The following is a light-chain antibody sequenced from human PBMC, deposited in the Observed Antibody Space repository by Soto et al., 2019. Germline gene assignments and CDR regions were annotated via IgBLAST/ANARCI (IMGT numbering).Light chain of an antibody. V-gene: IGKV3-11*01. J-gene: IGKJ1*01. Sequence: EIVMTQSPGTLSLSPGERATLSCWASKSVSNYFVWYQQKPCQAPRLLTYDPSKRATGIPARFSGRGSGTDFTRTISSLEPEDCAVYYCQQRSIWPWTFGQGSKL. CDR1: KSVSNY. CDR2: DPS. CDR3: QQRSIWPWT.